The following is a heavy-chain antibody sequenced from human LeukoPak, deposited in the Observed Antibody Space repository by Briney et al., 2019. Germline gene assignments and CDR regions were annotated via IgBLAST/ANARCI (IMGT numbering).Heavy chain of an antibody. Sequence: SETLSLTCAVYGGSFSGYYWSWIRQPPGKGLGWIGYIYYSGSTNYNPSLKSRVTISVDTSKNQFSLKLSSVTAADTAVYYCASVEQLATTAYFDYWGQGTLVTVSS. CDR1: GGSFSGYY. CDR2: IYYSGST. V-gene: IGHV4-59*01. CDR3: ASVEQLATTAYFDY. D-gene: IGHD6-13*01. J-gene: IGHJ4*02.